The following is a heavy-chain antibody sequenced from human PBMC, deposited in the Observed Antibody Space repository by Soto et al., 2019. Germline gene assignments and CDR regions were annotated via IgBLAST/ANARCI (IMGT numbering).Heavy chain of an antibody. D-gene: IGHD1-1*01. Sequence: GGSLRLSCAASGFTFSDYYLTWIRQAPGKGLEWVSYISSSGDTIYYSDSVKGRFTISRDNAKNSQYLQMNSLRAEDTAVYYCARGYNSPYYYYGLDVWGQGTTVTVS. CDR2: ISSSGDTI. J-gene: IGHJ6*02. CDR1: GFTFSDYY. V-gene: IGHV3-11*01. CDR3: ARGYNSPYYYYGLDV.